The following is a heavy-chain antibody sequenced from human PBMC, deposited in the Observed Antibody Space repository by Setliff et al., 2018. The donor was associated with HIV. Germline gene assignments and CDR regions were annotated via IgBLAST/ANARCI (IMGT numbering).Heavy chain of an antibody. Sequence: GGSLRLSCAASGFTFRSYSMTWVRQAPGKGLGWVSYISSSGTTKYYAGSMKGRFTISRDNLKNSLYLQMDSLRAEDTAVYYCAKEGDSAVGGNCYSPTGDYWGQGTLVTVSS. V-gene: IGHV3-48*01. CDR1: GFTFRSYS. J-gene: IGHJ4*02. D-gene: IGHD2-15*01. CDR3: AKEGDSAVGGNCYSPTGDY. CDR2: ISSSGTTK.